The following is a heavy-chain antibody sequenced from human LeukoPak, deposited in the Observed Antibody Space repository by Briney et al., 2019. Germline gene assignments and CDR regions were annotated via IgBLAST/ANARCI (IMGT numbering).Heavy chain of an antibody. CDR3: ARVFGYSGSYSYWYFDL. CDR2: INPSGGST. Sequence: GASVKVSCKASGYNFTSYYIHWVRQAPGQGLEWTGIINPSGGSTGYAQKFQGRVTMTRDTSTSTVYMELSSLRSEDTAVYYCARVFGYSGSYSYWYFDLWGRGTLVTVSS. D-gene: IGHD1-26*01. J-gene: IGHJ2*01. CDR1: GYNFTSYY. V-gene: IGHV1-46*01.